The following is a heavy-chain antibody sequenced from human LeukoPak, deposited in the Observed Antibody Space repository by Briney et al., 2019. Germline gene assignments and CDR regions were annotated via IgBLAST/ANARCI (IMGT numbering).Heavy chain of an antibody. CDR2: ISSGSTYI. D-gene: IGHD2/OR15-2a*01. CDR1: GFSFKSXN. J-gene: IGHJ4*02. V-gene: IGHV3-21*01. CDR3: ARAGFYAGSGLDS. Sequence: GGSXXLSCAASGFSFKSXNMNWVXQXXGXGXEWXSAISSGSTYIYYADSVQGRFTISRDNAKNSLYLEMSNLGVDDTAVYYCARAGFYAGSGLDSWGQGTLVTVSS.